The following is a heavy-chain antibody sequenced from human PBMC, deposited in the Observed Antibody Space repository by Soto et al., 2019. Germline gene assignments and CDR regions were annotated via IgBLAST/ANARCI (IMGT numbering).Heavy chain of an antibody. CDR2: ISYDGSNK. V-gene: IGHV3-30*03. CDR3: ARGYCSSTSCSEDAFDI. CDR1: GFTFSSYG. Sequence: GGSLRLSCAASGFTFSSYGMHWVRQAPGKGLEWVAVISYDGSNKYYADSVKGRFTISRDNAKNSLYLQMNSLRAEDTAVYYCARGYCSSTSCSEDAFDIWGQGTMVTVSS. D-gene: IGHD2-2*01. J-gene: IGHJ3*02.